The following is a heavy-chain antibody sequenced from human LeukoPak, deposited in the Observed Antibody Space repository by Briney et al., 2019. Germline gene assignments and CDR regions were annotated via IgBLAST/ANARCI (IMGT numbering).Heavy chain of an antibody. Sequence: GESLKISCKGSGYSFTSYWIGWVRQMPGKGLEWMGIIYPGDSDTRYSPSFQGQVTISADKSISTAYLQWSSLKASDTAMYYCASQSEDYYDSSGYWDYWGQGTLVTVSS. CDR1: GYSFTSYW. V-gene: IGHV5-51*01. CDR3: ASQSEDYYDSSGYWDY. J-gene: IGHJ4*02. CDR2: IYPGDSDT. D-gene: IGHD3-22*01.